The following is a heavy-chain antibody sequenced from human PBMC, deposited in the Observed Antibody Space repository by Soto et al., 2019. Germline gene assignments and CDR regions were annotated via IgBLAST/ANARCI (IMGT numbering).Heavy chain of an antibody. CDR3: TTEWDSKAPLNCYGMDV. Sequence: PGGSLRLSCAASGFTFSNAWMNWVRQAPGKGLEWVGRIKSKTDGGTTDYAAPVKGRFTISRDDSKNTLYLQMNSLKTEDTAVYYCTTEWDSKAPLNCYGMDVWGQGTTVTVSS. D-gene: IGHD1-26*01. CDR2: IKSKTDGGTT. J-gene: IGHJ6*02. CDR1: GFTFSNAW. V-gene: IGHV3-15*07.